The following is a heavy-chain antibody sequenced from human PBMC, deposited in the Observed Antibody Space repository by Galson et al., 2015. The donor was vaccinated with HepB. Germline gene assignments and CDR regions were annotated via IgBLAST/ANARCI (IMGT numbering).Heavy chain of an antibody. CDR2: ISGSGGST. Sequence: SLRLSCAASGFTFSRYAMSWVRQAPGKGLEWVSAISGSGGSTYYADSVKGRFTISRDNSKNTLYLQMNSLRAEDTAVYYCANSGYSSGWYGAGDAFDIWGQGTMVTVSS. V-gene: IGHV3-23*01. CDR1: GFTFSRYA. J-gene: IGHJ3*02. D-gene: IGHD6-19*01. CDR3: ANSGYSSGWYGAGDAFDI.